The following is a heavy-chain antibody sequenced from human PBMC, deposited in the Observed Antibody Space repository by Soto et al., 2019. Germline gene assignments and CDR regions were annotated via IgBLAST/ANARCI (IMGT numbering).Heavy chain of an antibody. CDR3: ARSVVGAQSQPDH. D-gene: IGHD1-26*01. CDR2: IYYTGET. Sequence: QVQLQESGPSLVRPSQTLFLSCGVSGLDVSRGGSNWGWIRQLPGKGLEWIGYIYYTGETFFNPSLESRLSISTDTSKNQFSLKLRSVTAADTAVYYCARSVVGAQSQPDHWGQGTLVIVSS. CDR1: GLDVSRGGSN. J-gene: IGHJ4*02. V-gene: IGHV4-31*11.